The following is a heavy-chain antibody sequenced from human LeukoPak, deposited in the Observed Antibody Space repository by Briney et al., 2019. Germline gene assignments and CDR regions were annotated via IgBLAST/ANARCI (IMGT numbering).Heavy chain of an antibody. D-gene: IGHD5-18*01. V-gene: IGHV4-30-2*01. Sequence: SETLSLTCTVSGGSISSGGYYWSWIRQPPGKGLEWIGYIYHSGSTYYNPSLKGRVTLSVDMSKNQLSLKVSSVTAADTAVYYCARDAGYGHYNYWGQGTLVTVSS. CDR2: IYHSGST. CDR1: GGSISSGGYY. CDR3: ARDAGYGHYNY. J-gene: IGHJ4*02.